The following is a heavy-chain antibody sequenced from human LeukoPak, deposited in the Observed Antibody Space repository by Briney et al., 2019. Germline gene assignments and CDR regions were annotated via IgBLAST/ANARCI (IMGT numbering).Heavy chain of an antibody. CDR3: ASTRSSDFDY. D-gene: IGHD6-6*01. CDR1: GFTFSNYA. Sequence: GRSLRLSCAVSGFTFSNYAMHWVRQAPGKGLEWVAVISFDGGNKYYADSVKGRFTISRDNSKNTLYLQLNSLRAEDTAVYYCASTRSSDFDYWGQGTLVTVSS. CDR2: ISFDGGNK. J-gene: IGHJ4*02. V-gene: IGHV3-30*04.